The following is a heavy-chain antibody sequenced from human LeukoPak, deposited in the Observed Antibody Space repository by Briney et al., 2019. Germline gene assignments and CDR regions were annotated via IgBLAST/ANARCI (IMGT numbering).Heavy chain of an antibody. D-gene: IGHD3-22*01. V-gene: IGHV4-59*08. CDR1: GGSISSYY. CDR3: ARGYDSSGYYVPVGY. J-gene: IGHJ4*02. Sequence: SETQSLTCTVSGGSISSYYWSWIRQPPGKGLEWIGYIYYSGSTNYKPSLKSRVTISVDTSKNHFSLKLSSVTAADTAVYYCARGYDSSGYYVPVGYWGQGTLVTVSS. CDR2: IYYSGST.